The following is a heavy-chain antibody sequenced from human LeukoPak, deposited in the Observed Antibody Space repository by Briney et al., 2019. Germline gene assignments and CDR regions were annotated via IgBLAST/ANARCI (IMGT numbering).Heavy chain of an antibody. CDR2: IYTSGST. CDR3: ARDSSAYCSSTSCYTGYYYGMDV. CDR1: GRSMSSYY. V-gene: IGHV4-4*07. D-gene: IGHD2-2*02. J-gene: IGHJ6*02. Sequence: SETLSLTCTVSGRSMSSYYWSWIRQPAGKGLEWIGRIYTSGSTNYNPSLKSRVTMSVDTSKNQFSLKLSSVTAADTAVYYCARDSSAYCSSTSCYTGYYYGMDVWGQGTRSPSP.